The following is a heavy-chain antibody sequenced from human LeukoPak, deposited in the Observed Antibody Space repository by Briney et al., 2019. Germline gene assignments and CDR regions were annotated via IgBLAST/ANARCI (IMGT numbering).Heavy chain of an antibody. CDR2: ISSCSSYI. CDR3: ARSSSSWSQNFDY. D-gene: IGHD6-13*01. CDR1: GFTFSSYS. J-gene: IGHJ4*02. Sequence: GGSLRLSCASSGFTFSSYSVNWVRQAPGKGLEGVSSISSCSSYIYYADPVKGRFTISRDNAKNSLYLQMNSLRAEDTAVYYCARSSSSWSQNFDYWGQGTLVTVSS. V-gene: IGHV3-21*01.